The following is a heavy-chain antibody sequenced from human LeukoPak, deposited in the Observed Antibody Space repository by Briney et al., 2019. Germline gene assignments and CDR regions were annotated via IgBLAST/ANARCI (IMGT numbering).Heavy chain of an antibody. D-gene: IGHD2-15*01. J-gene: IGHJ6*03. V-gene: IGHV1-2*02. Sequence: ASVKVSCKASGYTFTGYYMHWVRQAPGQGLEWMGWINPNSGGTNYAQKFQGRVTMTRDTSISTAYMELSRLRSDDTAVDYCARGLGFCSGGSCYWGGRGGHYYYYYYMDVWGKGTTVTISS. CDR2: INPNSGGT. CDR1: GYTFTGYY. CDR3: ARGLGFCSGGSCYWGGRGGHYYYYYYMDV.